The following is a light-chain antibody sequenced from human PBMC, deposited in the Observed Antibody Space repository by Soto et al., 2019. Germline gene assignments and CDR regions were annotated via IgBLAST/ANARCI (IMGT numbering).Light chain of an antibody. CDR2: EVF. J-gene: IGLJ3*02. CDR1: SSDVGRYDY. CDR3: TSFTSRSTWV. V-gene: IGLV2-14*01. Sequence: QPASVSGSPGQSITISCTGTSSDVGRYDYVSWFQQHPGRAPKLLIYEVFNRPSGVSIRFSGSKSGNTASLTISGLRAEDEADFYCTSFTSRSTWVFGGGTKVTVL.